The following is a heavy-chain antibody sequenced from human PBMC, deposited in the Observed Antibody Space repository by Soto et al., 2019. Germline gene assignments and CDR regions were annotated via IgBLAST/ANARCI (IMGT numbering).Heavy chain of an antibody. CDR3: AKVVVAATRHTDFDS. CDR2: IYYDGST. Sequence: SETLSLTCAVSGGSINSNNYYWAWIRQPPGKGLAWIASIYYDGSTYYNPSLKSRVTISIDTSKNQFSLRLRSVTAADTAIYYCAKVVVAATRHTDFDSWGQGTLVTVSS. CDR1: GGSINSNNYY. J-gene: IGHJ4*02. D-gene: IGHD2-15*01. V-gene: IGHV4-39*01.